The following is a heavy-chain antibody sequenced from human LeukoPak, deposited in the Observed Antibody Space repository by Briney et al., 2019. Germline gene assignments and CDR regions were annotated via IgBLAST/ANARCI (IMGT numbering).Heavy chain of an antibody. J-gene: IGHJ3*02. V-gene: IGHV4-59*01. CDR2: IYYSGST. CDR3: ARDRRGYALPNDAFDI. CDR1: GGSISSYY. D-gene: IGHD5-18*01. Sequence: SETLSLTCTVSGGSISSYYWSWIRQPPGKGLEWIGYIYYSGSTNYNPSLKSRVTISVDTSKNQFSLKLSSVTAADTAVYYCARDRRGYALPNDAFDIWGQGTMVTVSS.